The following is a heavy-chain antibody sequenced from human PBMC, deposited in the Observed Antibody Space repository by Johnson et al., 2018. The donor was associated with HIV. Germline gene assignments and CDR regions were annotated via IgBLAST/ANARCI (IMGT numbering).Heavy chain of an antibody. CDR3: ARERDTDMAGESFDI. D-gene: IGHD5-18*01. CDR2: INSDGSST. Sequence: VQLVESGGGVVQPGGSLRLSCAASGFTFSTHGMNWVRQAPGRGLEWVSRINSDGSSTRYADSVKGRFTISRDNAKNTLYLQMNSLRAEDTAVYYCARERDTDMAGESFDIWGQGTMVIVSS. J-gene: IGHJ3*02. CDR1: GFTFSTHG. V-gene: IGHV3-74*01.